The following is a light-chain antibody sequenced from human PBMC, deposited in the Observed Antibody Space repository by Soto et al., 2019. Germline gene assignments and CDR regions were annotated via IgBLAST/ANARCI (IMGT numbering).Light chain of an antibody. Sequence: LTQPASVSGSPGQSITISCTGTSSDVGGYNYVSWYQHHPGKAPKLMIYEVTNRPSGVSIRFSGSKSGTTASLTISGLQAEYEADYYCLSFTSSFTYIFGTGTKVTVL. CDR2: EVT. J-gene: IGLJ1*01. CDR1: SSDVGGYNY. V-gene: IGLV2-14*01. CDR3: LSFTSSFTYI.